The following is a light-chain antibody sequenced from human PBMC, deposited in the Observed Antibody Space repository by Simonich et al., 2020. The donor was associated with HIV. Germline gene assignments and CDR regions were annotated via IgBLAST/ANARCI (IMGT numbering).Light chain of an antibody. CDR1: KSVLSSSNNKNS. CDR3: QQYYGIPLT. CDR2: WAS. Sequence: DIVMTQSPDSLAVSLGERATINCKSSKSVLSSSNNKNSLVWYQQKPGQPPKLLIYWASTRESGVPDRFSGSGSGTDFTLTISSLQAEDVAVYYCQQYYGIPLTFGGGTKVEIK. J-gene: IGKJ4*01. V-gene: IGKV4-1*01.